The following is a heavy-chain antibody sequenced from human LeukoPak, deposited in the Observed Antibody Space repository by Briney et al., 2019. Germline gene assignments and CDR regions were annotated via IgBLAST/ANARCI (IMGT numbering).Heavy chain of an antibody. CDR3: AREMEGFDY. J-gene: IGHJ4*02. Sequence: PGGSLRLSCAASGFSFNSHAMSWVRQAPGKGLEWVSAFSGSAISTYYTDSVKGRFTISRDNSKNMLYLQMNSLRAEDTAVYYCAREMEGFDYWGQGTLVTVSS. CDR2: FSGSAIST. V-gene: IGHV3-23*01. D-gene: IGHD2-8*01. CDR1: GFSFNSHA.